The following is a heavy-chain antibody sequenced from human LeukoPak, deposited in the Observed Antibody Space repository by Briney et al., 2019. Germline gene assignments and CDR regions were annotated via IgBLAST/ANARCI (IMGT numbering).Heavy chain of an antibody. V-gene: IGHV4-38-2*02. J-gene: IGHJ4*02. CDR3: ARDRGALGATVPARFAVNFFDS. CDR2: IRHSGTA. D-gene: IGHD2-15*01. Sequence: SETLSLTCTVSGRSINNGYFWGWIRQPPGKGLEWISSIRHSGTASYNPSLESRVTISVDTSKNQFSLRLSSVTAADTAVYYCARDRGALGATVPARFAVNFFDSWGQGTLGTVSS. CDR1: GRSINNGYF.